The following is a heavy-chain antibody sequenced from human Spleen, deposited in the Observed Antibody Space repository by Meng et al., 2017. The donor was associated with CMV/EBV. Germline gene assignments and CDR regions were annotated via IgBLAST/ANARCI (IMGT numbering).Heavy chain of an antibody. CDR3: ARVLGPRITIFGVVTPPTSWFDP. J-gene: IGHJ5*02. CDR1: GYSISSGYY. V-gene: IGHV4-38-2*02. CDR2: IYHSGST. Sequence: GSLRLSCTVSGYSISSGYYWGWIRQPPGKGLEWIGSIYHSGSTYYNPSLKSRVTISVDTSKNQFSLKLSSVTAADTAVHYCARVLGPRITIFGVVTPPTSWFDPWGQGTLVTVSS. D-gene: IGHD3-3*01.